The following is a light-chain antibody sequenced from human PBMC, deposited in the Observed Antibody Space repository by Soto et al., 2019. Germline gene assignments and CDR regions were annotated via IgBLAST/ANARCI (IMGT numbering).Light chain of an antibody. CDR3: QQRADWPAT. CDR2: DAS. V-gene: IGKV3-11*01. J-gene: IGKJ3*01. Sequence: EIVLTQSPATLSLSPGERAILSCRASQSVSTYLAWYQQKPGQAPRLLIFDASNRATGIPPRFSGSGSGTDFTLTISSLEPEDFAVYYCQQRADWPATFGPGTKVDIK. CDR1: QSVSTY.